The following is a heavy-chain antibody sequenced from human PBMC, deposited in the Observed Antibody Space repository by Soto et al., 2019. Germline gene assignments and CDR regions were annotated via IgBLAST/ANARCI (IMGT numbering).Heavy chain of an antibody. CDR2: INTGNGDT. Sequence: QVQLVQSGAEVKEPGASVKVSCKASGYTFTSYSMHWVRQVPGQRLEWMGWINTGNGDTKYLERFQDRVTFTRDTSASTAYMEVSRLRSEGTAVFYCVAGDMGDYWGQGTLVTVYS. CDR3: VAGDMGDY. D-gene: IGHD2-15*01. CDR1: GYTFTSYS. J-gene: IGHJ4*02. V-gene: IGHV1-3*04.